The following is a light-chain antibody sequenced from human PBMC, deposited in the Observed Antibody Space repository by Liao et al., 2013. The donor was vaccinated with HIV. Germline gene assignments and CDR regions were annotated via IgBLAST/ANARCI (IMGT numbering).Light chain of an antibody. CDR3: QAWNSNTGGV. Sequence: SYELTQPPSVSVSPGQTASITCSGDNLGDKYVAWYQQRPGQSPVLVIYQDRKRPSGIPERFSGSNSGSTATLTISGTQSIDEADYYCQAWNSNTGGVFGTGTKVTVL. CDR2: QDR. V-gene: IGLV3-1*01. J-gene: IGLJ1*01. CDR1: NLGDKY.